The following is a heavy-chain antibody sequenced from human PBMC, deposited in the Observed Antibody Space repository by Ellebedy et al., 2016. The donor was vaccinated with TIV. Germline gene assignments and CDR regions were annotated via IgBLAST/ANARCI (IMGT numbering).Heavy chain of an antibody. J-gene: IGHJ4*02. CDR2: IYYSGST. V-gene: IGHV4-59*01. D-gene: IGHD5-24*01. Sequence: SETLSLTXTVSGGSISSYYWSWIRQPPGKGLEWIGYIYYSGSTNYNPSLKSRVTISVDTSKNQFSLKLSSVTAADTAVYYCARGKDGYNEDYWGQGTLVTVSS. CDR1: GGSISSYY. CDR3: ARGKDGYNEDY.